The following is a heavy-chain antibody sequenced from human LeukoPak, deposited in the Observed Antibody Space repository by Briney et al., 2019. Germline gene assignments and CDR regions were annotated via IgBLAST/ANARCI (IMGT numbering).Heavy chain of an antibody. V-gene: IGHV4-61*02. D-gene: IGHD1-1*01. CDR1: GDSISSGDYY. J-gene: IGHJ4*02. Sequence: SETLSLTCTVSGDSISSGDYYWSWIRQPAGKGLEWIGRISSSGSTNYNPSLKSRVTISVDTPKNQFSLKPSSVTAADTAVYYCSSGLSVRRSNNTPVDYWGQGTLVTVSS. CDR3: SSGLSVRRSNNTPVDY. CDR2: ISSSGST.